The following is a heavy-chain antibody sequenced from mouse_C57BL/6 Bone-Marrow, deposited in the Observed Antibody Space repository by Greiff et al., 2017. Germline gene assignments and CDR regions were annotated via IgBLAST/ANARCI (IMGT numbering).Heavy chain of an antibody. CDR2: IYPGDGDT. J-gene: IGHJ4*01. V-gene: IGHV1-82*01. CDR1: GYAFSSSW. D-gene: IGHD2-12*01. CDR3: ARRGAYYSYYYAMDY. Sequence: VKVVESGPELVKPGASVKISCKASGYAFSSSWMNWVKQRPGKGLEWIGRIYPGDGDTNYNGKFKGKATLTADKSSSTAYMQLSSLTSEDSAVXFCARRGAYYSYYYAMDYWGQGTSVTVSS.